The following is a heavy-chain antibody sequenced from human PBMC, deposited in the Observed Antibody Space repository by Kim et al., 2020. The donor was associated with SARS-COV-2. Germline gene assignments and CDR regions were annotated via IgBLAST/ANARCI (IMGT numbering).Heavy chain of an antibody. V-gene: IGHV1-69*13. Sequence: SVKVSCKASGGTFSSYAISWVRQAPGQGLEWMGGIIPIFGTANYAQKFQGRVTITADESTSTAYMELSSLRSEDTAVYYCARGIAAAGPPSQHWGQGTLVTVSS. CDR3: ARGIAAAGPPSQH. CDR1: GGTFSSYA. J-gene: IGHJ1*01. CDR2: IIPIFGTA. D-gene: IGHD6-13*01.